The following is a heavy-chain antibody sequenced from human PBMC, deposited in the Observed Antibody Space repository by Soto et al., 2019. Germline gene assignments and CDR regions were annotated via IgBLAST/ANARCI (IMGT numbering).Heavy chain of an antibody. V-gene: IGHV3-30-3*01. CDR1: GFTFSSYA. D-gene: IGHD1-26*01. CDR3: ARAWDIVGANPFDH. J-gene: IGHJ4*02. CDR2: ISYDGSNK. Sequence: QVQLVESGGGVVQPGRSLRLSCAASGFTFSSYAMHWVRQAPGKGLEWVAVISYDGSNKYYADSVKGRFTISRDNSKNTLYLQMNSLRAEDTAVYYCARAWDIVGANPFDHWGQGTLVTVSS.